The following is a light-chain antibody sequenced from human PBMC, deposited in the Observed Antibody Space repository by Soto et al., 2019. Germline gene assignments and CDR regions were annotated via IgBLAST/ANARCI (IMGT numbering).Light chain of an antibody. CDR1: SGHSSYI. J-gene: IGLJ1*01. V-gene: IGLV4-60*02. Sequence: QSVLTQSSSASASLGSSVSLTCTLSSGHSSYIIAWHQQQPGKAPRYLMKLEGSGSYNKGSGVPDRFSGSSSGADRYLTISNHQFEDEADYYCETWDSNTYVFGTGTKLTVL. CDR2: LEGSGSY. CDR3: ETWDSNTYV.